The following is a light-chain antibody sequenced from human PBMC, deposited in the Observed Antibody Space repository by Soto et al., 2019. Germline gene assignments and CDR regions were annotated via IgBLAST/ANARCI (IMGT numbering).Light chain of an antibody. CDR3: QQYNNYPST. CDR1: QSISSW. J-gene: IGKJ1*01. CDR2: KAS. V-gene: IGKV1-5*03. Sequence: DIQMTQSPSTLSASVGDRVTITCRASQSISSWLAWYQQKPGKAPKLLIYKASSLESGVPSRFSGSGSGTEFTLTISSLQPDDFATYYCQQYNNYPSTFGQGTKVDIK.